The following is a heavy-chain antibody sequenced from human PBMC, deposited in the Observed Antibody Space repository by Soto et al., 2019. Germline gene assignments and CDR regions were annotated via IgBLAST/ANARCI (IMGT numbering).Heavy chain of an antibody. CDR3: ARTWGLPFGY. CDR2: IYWNDDK. V-gene: IGHV2-5*01. Sequence: QITLKESGPTLVEPTQTLTLTCTYSGFSLRTTGVGVGWIRQPPGKALEWLGIIYWNDDKRYSPSLKNRFTLTSDSSKTQVVLTMTNMDPVDTATYYCARTWGLPFGYWGQGTLVIVSS. J-gene: IGHJ4*02. D-gene: IGHD3-16*01. CDR1: GFSLRTTGVG.